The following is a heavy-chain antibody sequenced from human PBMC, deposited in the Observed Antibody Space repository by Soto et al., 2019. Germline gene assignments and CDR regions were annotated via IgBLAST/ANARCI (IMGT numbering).Heavy chain of an antibody. CDR1: GVTFSSYA. CDR2: IIPIFGTA. D-gene: IGHD3-22*01. Sequence: ASVKVSCKASGVTFSSYAISWVRQAPGQGLEWMGGIIPIFGTANYAQKFQGRVTITADESTSTAYMELSSLRSEDTAVYYCARGGPYDSSGYYYEGIPDYWGQGTLVTVSS. J-gene: IGHJ4*02. V-gene: IGHV1-69*13. CDR3: ARGGPYDSSGYYYEGIPDY.